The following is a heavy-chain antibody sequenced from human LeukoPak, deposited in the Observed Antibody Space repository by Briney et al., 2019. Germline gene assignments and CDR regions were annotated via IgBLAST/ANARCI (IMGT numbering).Heavy chain of an antibody. CDR3: ARGADCGGDCLEYFDL. CDR2: IYYSGST. V-gene: IGHV4-59*01. D-gene: IGHD2-21*02. J-gene: IGHJ2*01. Sequence: PSETLSLTCTVSGGSISSYYWSWIRQPPGKGLEWIGYIYYSGSTNYNPSLKSRVTISVGTSKNQFSLKLSSVTAADTAVYYCARGADCGGDCLEYFDLWGRGTLVTVSS. CDR1: GGSISSYY.